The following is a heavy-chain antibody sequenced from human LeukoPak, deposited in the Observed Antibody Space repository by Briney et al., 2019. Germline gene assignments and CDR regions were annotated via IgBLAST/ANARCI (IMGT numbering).Heavy chain of an antibody. CDR1: GYTFTGYH. Sequence: ASVKVSCKTSGYTFTGYHIHWVRQAPGQGLEWMGWINPNTGVTNYAQKFQGRVTMTRDTSISSAYMEMSRLTSDDTAVYYCARDIGTTNRGYYYYMDVWGKGTTVTVSS. CDR2: INPNTGVT. V-gene: IGHV1-2*02. CDR3: ARDIGTTNRGYYYYMDV. D-gene: IGHD7-27*01. J-gene: IGHJ6*03.